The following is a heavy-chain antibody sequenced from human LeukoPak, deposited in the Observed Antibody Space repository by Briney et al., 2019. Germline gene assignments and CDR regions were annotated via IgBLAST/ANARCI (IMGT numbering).Heavy chain of an antibody. CDR2: TNHSGST. Sequence: GSLRLSCAASGFTFSSYAMSWVRQAPGKGLEWIGETNHSGSTNYNPSLKSRVSISVDSSKNQFSLKVSSVTAADTAVYYCARGSDTAAGLYWGQGTLVTVSS. CDR1: GFTFSSYA. V-gene: IGHV4-34*01. D-gene: IGHD6-13*01. J-gene: IGHJ4*02. CDR3: ARGSDTAAGLY.